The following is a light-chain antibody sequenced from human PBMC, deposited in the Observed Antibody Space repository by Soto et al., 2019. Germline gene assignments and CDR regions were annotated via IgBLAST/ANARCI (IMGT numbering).Light chain of an antibody. CDR2: DVS. CDR3: SSYTSSSTPVV. CDR1: TSDY. Sequence: QSALTLPASVSGSPGQSITISCTGTTSDYVSWYQQHPGQAPKLLIYDVSIRPSGVSNRFSGSKSGNTASLTISGLQAEDEADYYCSSYTSSSTPVVFGGGTKVTVL. J-gene: IGLJ2*01. V-gene: IGLV2-14*01.